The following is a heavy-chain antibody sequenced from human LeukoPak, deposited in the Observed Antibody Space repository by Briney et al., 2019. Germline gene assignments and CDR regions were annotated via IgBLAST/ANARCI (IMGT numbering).Heavy chain of an antibody. CDR1: GGSISSSRYY. J-gene: IGHJ4*02. CDR2: MYYSGST. D-gene: IGHD3-10*01. V-gene: IGHV4-39*01. CDR3: ARQTIPAGYYYASGTFSIFDY. Sequence: ASETLSLTCTVSGGSISSSRYYWGWIRQPPGKGLEWIGSMYYSGSTYYNPSLKSRVTISVDTSKNQFSLQLSSVTAADTAVFYCARQTIPAGYYYASGTFSIFDYWGQGTLVTVSS.